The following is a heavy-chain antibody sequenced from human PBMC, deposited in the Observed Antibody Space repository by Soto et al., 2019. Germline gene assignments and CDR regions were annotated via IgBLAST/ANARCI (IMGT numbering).Heavy chain of an antibody. D-gene: IGHD3-10*01. Sequence: EVQLVESGGGMVPPGGSLRLSCAASGFTFSDHHMDWVRQAPGKGLEWVGRARDKSKSYSIEYAASVTGRFTISRDDSKNSLYQQMNSLKTEDTAVYYCVSYGSRNYYNDYCGQGTLVTVSS. V-gene: IGHV3-72*01. CDR3: VSYGSRNYYNDY. J-gene: IGHJ4*02. CDR1: GFTFSDHH. CDR2: ARDKSKSYSI.